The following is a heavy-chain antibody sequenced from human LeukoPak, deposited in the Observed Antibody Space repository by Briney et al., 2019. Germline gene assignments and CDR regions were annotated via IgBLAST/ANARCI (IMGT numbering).Heavy chain of an antibody. J-gene: IGHJ4*02. CDR2: IYSGGNT. CDR3: ARVGAAAGLFDY. CDR1: GFTVSSNY. V-gene: IGHV3-53*01. D-gene: IGHD6-13*01. Sequence: GGSLRLSCAASGFTVSSNYMGWVRQAPGKGLEWVSIIYSGGNTYYADSVKGRFIISRDNSKNTLYLQMNSLRADDTAVYYCARVGAAAGLFDYWGQGTLVTVSS.